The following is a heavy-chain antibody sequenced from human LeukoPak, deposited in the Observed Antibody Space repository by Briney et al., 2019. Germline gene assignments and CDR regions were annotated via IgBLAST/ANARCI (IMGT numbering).Heavy chain of an antibody. CDR3: ARPGVAARPDEFGY. J-gene: IGHJ4*02. CDR1: GATFSSYA. V-gene: IGHV1-69*10. CDR2: ITPTLDLA. D-gene: IGHD6-6*01. Sequence: ASVKVSCKSSGATFSSYAISWVRQAPGQGLEWVGRITPTLDLAFYAQKFQGRVTLTADRSTSTAYLELTGLGSDDTAVYYCARPGVAARPDEFGYWGQGTLVTVSS.